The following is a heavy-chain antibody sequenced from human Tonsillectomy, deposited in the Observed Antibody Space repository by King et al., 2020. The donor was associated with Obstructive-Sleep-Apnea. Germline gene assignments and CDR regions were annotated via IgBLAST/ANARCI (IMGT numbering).Heavy chain of an antibody. CDR2: ISYDGSNQ. J-gene: IGHJ4*02. CDR3: AKGRREMATTGAEIDY. D-gene: IGHD5-24*01. Sequence: VQLVQSGGGVVQPGRSLRLSCAASGFTFTSYGMHWVRQAPGKGLEWVAVISYDGSNQYCADSVKGRFTISRDYSKNTLYLQMNSLRAEDTAVYYCAKGRREMATTGAEIDYWGQGTLVTVSS. CDR1: GFTFTSYG. V-gene: IGHV3-30*18.